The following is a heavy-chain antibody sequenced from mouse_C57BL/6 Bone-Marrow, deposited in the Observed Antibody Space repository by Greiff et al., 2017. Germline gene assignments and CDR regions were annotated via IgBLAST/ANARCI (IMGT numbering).Heavy chain of an antibody. D-gene: IGHD4-1*02. CDR3: ARQLGPDWYFDV. Sequence: VKLVESGGGLVKPGGSLKLSCAASGFTFRDYGMHWVRQAPEKGLEWVAYISSGSSTISYADTVKGRFTISRDNAKNTLFLQMTRLRSEDTAMYYCARQLGPDWYFDVWGTGTTVTGSS. CDR1: GFTFRDYG. CDR2: ISSGSSTI. J-gene: IGHJ1*03. V-gene: IGHV5-17*01.